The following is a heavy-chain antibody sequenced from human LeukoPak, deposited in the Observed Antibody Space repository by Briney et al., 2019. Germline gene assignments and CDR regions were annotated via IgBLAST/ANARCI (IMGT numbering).Heavy chain of an antibody. CDR3: ATHPQVGRPHAFAI. V-gene: IGHV4-31*03. J-gene: IGHJ3*02. Sequence: PSQTLSLTCTVSAASISSGGYYCSSIRQHPRKGLEWIGYIYYSGSTYYNPSLKSRVTISVDTSKNQFSLKLSSVTAADPAVYYCATHPQVGRPHAFAICGHGTMVPVSS. CDR1: AASISSGGYY. CDR2: IYYSGST.